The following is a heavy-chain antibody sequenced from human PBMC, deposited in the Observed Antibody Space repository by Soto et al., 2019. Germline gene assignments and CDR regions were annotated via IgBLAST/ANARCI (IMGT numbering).Heavy chain of an antibody. J-gene: IGHJ4*02. CDR2: ITARGSIT. CDR3: AIGRCSSSNCQLDE. V-gene: IGHV3-48*03. Sequence: PGGSLRLSCVVSGFTFSTYEMNWVRQAPGKGLEWVSYITARGSITYYAASVKGRFTTSRDNAKDSVYLEIDSLRPEDTAMYYCAIGRCSSSNCQLDEWGQGALVTV. D-gene: IGHD4-4*01. CDR1: GFTFSTYE.